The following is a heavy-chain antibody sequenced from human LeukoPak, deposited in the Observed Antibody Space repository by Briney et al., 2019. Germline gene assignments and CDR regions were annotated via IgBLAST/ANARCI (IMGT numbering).Heavy chain of an antibody. CDR1: GFTFSSYG. CDR3: AKDLGTVTTVTTYFDY. D-gene: IGHD4-17*01. Sequence: GGSLRLSCAASGFTFSSYGMHWVRQAPGKGLEWVAFIRYDGSNKYYADSVKGRFTISRDDSKNTLYLQMNSPRAEDTAVYYCAKDLGTVTTVTTYFDYWGQGTLVTVSS. J-gene: IGHJ4*02. CDR2: IRYDGSNK. V-gene: IGHV3-30*02.